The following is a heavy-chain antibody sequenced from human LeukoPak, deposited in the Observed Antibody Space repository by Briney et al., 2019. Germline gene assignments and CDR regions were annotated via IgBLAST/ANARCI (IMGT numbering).Heavy chain of an antibody. Sequence: GGSLRLSCAASGFTFSSYSMNWVRQAPGKGLEWVANIKQDGSEKYYVDSVKGRFTISRDNAKNSLYLQMNSLRAEDTAVYYCAREAYYDSSGYYYVSKSNDAFDIWGQGTMVTVSS. CDR2: IKQDGSEK. CDR3: AREAYYDSSGYYYVSKSNDAFDI. D-gene: IGHD3-22*01. CDR1: GFTFSSYS. V-gene: IGHV3-7*01. J-gene: IGHJ3*02.